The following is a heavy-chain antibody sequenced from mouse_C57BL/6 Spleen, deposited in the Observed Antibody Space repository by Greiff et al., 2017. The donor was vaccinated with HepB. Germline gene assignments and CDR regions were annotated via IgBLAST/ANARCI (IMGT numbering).Heavy chain of an antibody. Sequence: VQLQQSGAELVKPGASVKISCKASGYAFSSYWLNWVKQRPGKGLEWIGQIYPGDGDTNYNGKFKGKATLTADKSSSTAYMQLSSLTSEDSAVYFGARKSYYCGSSHVDYWGQGTTLTVSS. J-gene: IGHJ2*01. CDR2: IYPGDGDT. CDR3: ARKSYYCGSSHVDY. D-gene: IGHD1-1*01. V-gene: IGHV1-80*01. CDR1: GYAFSSYW.